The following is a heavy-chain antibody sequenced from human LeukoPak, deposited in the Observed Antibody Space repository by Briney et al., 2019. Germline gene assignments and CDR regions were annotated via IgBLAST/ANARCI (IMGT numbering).Heavy chain of an antibody. Sequence: GSLRLSCAASGFTFSSYSMNWVRQPPGKGLEWIGSIYSSGSTYYNPSLKSRVTISVDTSKNQFSLKLRSVTAADTAVYYCARHGPGIADGFDIWGQGTMVTVSS. J-gene: IGHJ3*02. CDR3: ARHGPGIADGFDI. V-gene: IGHV4-39*01. CDR2: IYSSGST. CDR1: GFTFSSYSMN. D-gene: IGHD1-26*01.